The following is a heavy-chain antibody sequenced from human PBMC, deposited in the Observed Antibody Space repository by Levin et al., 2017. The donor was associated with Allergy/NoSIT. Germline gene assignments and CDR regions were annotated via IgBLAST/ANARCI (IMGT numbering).Heavy chain of an antibody. CDR3: ARDDNFGELFSYYYYGMDV. J-gene: IGHJ6*02. Sequence: RSGGSLRLSCAASGFTFSDYYMSWIRQAPGKGLEWVSYISSSGSTIYYADSVKGRFTISRDNAKNSLYLQMNSLRAEDTAVYYCARDDNFGELFSYYYYGMDVWGQGTTVTVSS. CDR1: GFTFSDYY. V-gene: IGHV3-11*01. D-gene: IGHD3-10*01. CDR2: ISSSGSTI.